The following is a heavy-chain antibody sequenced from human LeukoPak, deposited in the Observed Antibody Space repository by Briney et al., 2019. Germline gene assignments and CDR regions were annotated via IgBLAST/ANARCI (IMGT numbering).Heavy chain of an antibody. CDR3: ARDSHASSWYQDF. D-gene: IGHD6-13*01. CDR1: GFTFSSYW. CDR2: IKQDGSEK. V-gene: IGHV3-7*03. J-gene: IGHJ4*02. Sequence: GGSLRLSCAASGFTFSSYWMSWVRQAPGKGLEWVANIKQDGSEKYYVDSVKGRFTISRDNAKNSLYLQMNSLRAEDTAVYYCARDSHASSWYQDFWGQGTLVIVSS.